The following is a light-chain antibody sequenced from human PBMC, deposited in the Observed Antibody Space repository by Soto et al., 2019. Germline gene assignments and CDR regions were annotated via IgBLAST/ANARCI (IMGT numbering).Light chain of an antibody. CDR3: QKYNNDPFP. Sequence: DIQMTQSPSSLSASVGDSVNITCRASQGISTYLAWYQQKPGKSPKLLIYAGSILRSGVPSRFSGTRYDTEFTLNISSLQPEDVATSYCQKYNNDPFPFGPGS. V-gene: IGKV1-27*01. CDR2: AGS. J-gene: IGKJ3*01. CDR1: QGISTY.